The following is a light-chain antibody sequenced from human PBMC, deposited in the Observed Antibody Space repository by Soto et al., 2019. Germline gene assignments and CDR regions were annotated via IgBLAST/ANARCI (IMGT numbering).Light chain of an antibody. CDR2: DVS. CDR1: SSDVGGYDY. J-gene: IGLJ1*01. V-gene: IGLV2-14*03. CDR3: SSYTSSSLYV. Sequence: QSVLTQPASVSGSPGQSITISCTGTSSDVGGYDYVSWYQHHPGKAPKLMIYDVSNRPSGVSNRFSGSKSGNTASLTISGLQAEDEADYYSSSYTSSSLYVFGTGPRSPS.